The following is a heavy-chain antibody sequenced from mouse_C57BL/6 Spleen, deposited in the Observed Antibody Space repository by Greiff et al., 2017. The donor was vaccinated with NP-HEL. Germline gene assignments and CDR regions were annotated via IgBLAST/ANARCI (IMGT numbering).Heavy chain of an antibody. V-gene: IGHV1-7*01. J-gene: IGHJ4*01. CDR1: GYTFTSYW. CDR3: ASGREAMDY. Sequence: QVHVKQSGAELAKPGASVKLSCKASGYTFTSYWMHWVKQRPGQGLEWIGYINPSSGYTKYNQKFKDKATLTADKSSSTAYMQLSGLTYEDSAVYYYASGREAMDYWGQGTSVTVSS. CDR2: INPSSGYT.